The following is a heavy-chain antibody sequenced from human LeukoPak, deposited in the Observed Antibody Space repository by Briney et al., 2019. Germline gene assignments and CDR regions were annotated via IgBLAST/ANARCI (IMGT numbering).Heavy chain of an antibody. D-gene: IGHD3-16*01. J-gene: IGHJ4*02. CDR2: IYSGGST. Sequence: GGSLRLSCAASGFTVSSNYMSWVRRAPGKGLEWVSVIYSGGSTYYADSVKGRFTISRDNSKNTLYLQMNSLRAEDTAVYYCARDWGGYGPTSHDYWGQGTLVTVSS. V-gene: IGHV3-53*01. CDR1: GFTVSSNY. CDR3: ARDWGGYGPTSHDY.